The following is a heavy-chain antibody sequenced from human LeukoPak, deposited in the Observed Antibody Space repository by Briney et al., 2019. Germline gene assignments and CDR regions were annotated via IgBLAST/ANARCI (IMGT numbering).Heavy chain of an antibody. CDR2: ISSSSSYI. CDR3: ARDHYYGSGSYYIDY. V-gene: IGHV3-21*01. CDR1: GFTFSSYS. J-gene: IGHJ4*02. D-gene: IGHD3-10*01. Sequence: GGSLRLSCAASGFTFSSYSMNWVRQAPGKGLEWVSSISSSSSYIYYADSVKGRFTISRDNAKNSLYLQMNSLRAEDTAVYYCARDHYYGSGSYYIDYWGQGTLVTVSS.